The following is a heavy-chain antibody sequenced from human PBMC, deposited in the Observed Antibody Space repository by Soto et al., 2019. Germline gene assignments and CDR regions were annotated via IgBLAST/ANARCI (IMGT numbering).Heavy chain of an antibody. CDR3: ATFRAAP. D-gene: IGHD6-13*01. J-gene: IGHJ5*02. V-gene: IGHV3-9*01. Sequence: EVQLVESGGGLVQPGRSLRLSCAASGFIFDDYAMHWVRQAPGKGLEWVSGITWDSGTIGYADSVKGRFTISRDNAKNSLYLQMNYLRTEDTAVYYCATFRAAPWGQGTLVTVSS. CDR1: GFIFDDYA. CDR2: ITWDSGTI.